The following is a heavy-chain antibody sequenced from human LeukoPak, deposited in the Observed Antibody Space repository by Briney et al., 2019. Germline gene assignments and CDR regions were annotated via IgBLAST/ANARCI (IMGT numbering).Heavy chain of an antibody. CDR2: INHSGST. V-gene: IGHV4-34*01. Sequence: SETLCLTCAVYGGSFSGYYWSWIRQPPGKGLEWIGEINHSGSTNYNPSLKSRVTISVDTSKNQFSLKLSSVTAADTAAYYCARPSGRYYYDSSGYVVWGQGTLVTVSS. CDR1: GGSFSGYY. CDR3: ARPSGRYYYDSSGYVV. J-gene: IGHJ4*02. D-gene: IGHD3-22*01.